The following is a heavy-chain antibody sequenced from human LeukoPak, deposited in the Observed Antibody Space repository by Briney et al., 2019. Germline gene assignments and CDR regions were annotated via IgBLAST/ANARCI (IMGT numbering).Heavy chain of an antibody. Sequence: SDTLSLTCAVSGYSISSTNYWAWIRQPPGKGLEWIGEINHSGSTNYNPSLKSRVTISVDTSKNQFSLKLSSVTAADTAVYYCARGSDEVGRKNFDYWGQGTLVTVSS. CDR1: GYSISSTNY. V-gene: IGHV4-38-2*01. D-gene: IGHD1-26*01. CDR2: INHSGST. CDR3: ARGSDEVGRKNFDY. J-gene: IGHJ4*02.